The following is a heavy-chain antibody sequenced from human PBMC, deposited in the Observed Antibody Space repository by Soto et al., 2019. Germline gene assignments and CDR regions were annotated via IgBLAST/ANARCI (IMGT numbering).Heavy chain of an antibody. CDR2: INYSGNT. CDR3: ARGIGGTSDY. D-gene: IGHD2-15*01. CDR1: GGPFSGYY. V-gene: IGHV4-34*01. J-gene: IGHJ4*02. Sequence: QVQLQQWGAGLLKPSETLSLTCAVHGGPFSGYYWSWIRQPPGKGLEWIGEINYSGNTNYTPSHKSRVTTSVDTSKKHFPLKLSSVTAADTAVYYCARGIGGTSDYWGQGTLVTVSS.